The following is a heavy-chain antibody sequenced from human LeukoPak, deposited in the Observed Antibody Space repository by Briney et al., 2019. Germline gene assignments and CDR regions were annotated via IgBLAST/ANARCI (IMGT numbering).Heavy chain of an antibody. Sequence: ASETLSLTCTVSGGSINNYYWSWIRQPPGKGLEWIGYIYYSVSTNYNPSLKSRVTISVDTSKNQFSLMLSSVTAADTAVYYCARGGRWPYDYWGQGTLVTVSS. CDR3: ARGGRWPYDY. V-gene: IGHV4-59*12. J-gene: IGHJ4*02. D-gene: IGHD5-24*01. CDR1: GGSINNYY. CDR2: IYYSVST.